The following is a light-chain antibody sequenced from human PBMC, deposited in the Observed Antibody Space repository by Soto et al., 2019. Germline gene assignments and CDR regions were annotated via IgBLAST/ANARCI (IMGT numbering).Light chain of an antibody. CDR3: QQYNNWPTYT. Sequence: EIVITQSPATLSVSPGERATLSCRASQSVSSNLAWYQQKPVQAHRLLIYGASTRATGIPARFSGSGSGTEFTLTISSLQSEDLAVYYGQQYNNWPTYTFGQGTKVDIK. CDR2: GAS. CDR1: QSVSSN. V-gene: IGKV3-15*01. J-gene: IGKJ2*01.